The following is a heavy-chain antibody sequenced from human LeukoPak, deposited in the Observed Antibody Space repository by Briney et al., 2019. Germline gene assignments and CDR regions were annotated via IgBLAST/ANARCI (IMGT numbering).Heavy chain of an antibody. D-gene: IGHD2-15*01. CDR3: AKGCSGGSCYSFDY. J-gene: IGHJ4*02. V-gene: IGHV3-30-3*01. CDR1: GFTFSSYA. CDR2: ISYDGSNK. Sequence: GRSLRLSCAASGFTFSSYAMHWVRQAPGKGLEWVAVISYDGSNKYYADSVKGRFTISRDNSKNTLYPQMNSLRAEDTAVYYCAKGCSGGSCYSFDYWGQGTLVTVSS.